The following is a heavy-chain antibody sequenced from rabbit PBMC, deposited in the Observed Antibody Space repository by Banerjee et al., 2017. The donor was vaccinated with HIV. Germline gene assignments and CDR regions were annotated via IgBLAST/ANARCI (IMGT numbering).Heavy chain of an antibody. V-gene: IGHV1S40*01. CDR3: ARLDRAGSASYMDL. D-gene: IGHD4-2*01. Sequence: QSLEESGGDLVKPGASLTLTCTASGFSFSNSYYMCWVRQAPGKGLEWIACIYAGSSDSTYYASWAKGRFTISKASSTTVTLQMTSLTAADTATYFCARLDRAGSASYMDLWGQGTLVTVS. CDR2: IYAGSSDST. CDR1: GFSFSNSYY. J-gene: IGHJ4*01.